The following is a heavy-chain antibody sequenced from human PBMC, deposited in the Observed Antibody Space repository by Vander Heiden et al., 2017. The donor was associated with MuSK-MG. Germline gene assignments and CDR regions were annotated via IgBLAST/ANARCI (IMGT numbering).Heavy chain of an antibody. D-gene: IGHD3-3*02. Sequence: QIQLVESGGGGVQPGRSLRLSCDASGFIFSDYAMQWVRQPPGKGLGWVGGISYDGRNKYYADSVKGRFTISRDNSENTLFLEMNRLTTEDTALYYCVRRLTFTFDIWGQGTMVTVSS. V-gene: IGHV3-30*17. CDR1: GFIFSDYA. J-gene: IGHJ3*02. CDR2: ISYDGRNK. CDR3: VRRLTFTFDI.